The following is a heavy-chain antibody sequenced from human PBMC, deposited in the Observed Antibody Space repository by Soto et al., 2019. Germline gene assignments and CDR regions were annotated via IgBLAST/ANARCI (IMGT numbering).Heavy chain of an antibody. CDR3: AADSLTSNIAAAGNDPSRRPRRIDYYYGMDV. D-gene: IGHD6-13*01. CDR1: GFTFSSYA. J-gene: IGHJ6*02. Sequence: PGGSLRLSCAASGFTFSSYAMSWVRQAPGKGLEWVSAISGSGGSTYYADSVKGRFTISRDNSKNTLYLQMNSLRDEDTAVYYCAADSLTSNIAAAGNDPSRRPRRIDYYYGMDVWGQGASVTVSS. CDR2: ISGSGGST. V-gene: IGHV3-23*01.